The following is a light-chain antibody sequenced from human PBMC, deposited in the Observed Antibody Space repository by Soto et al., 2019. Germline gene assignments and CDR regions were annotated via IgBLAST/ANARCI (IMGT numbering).Light chain of an antibody. CDR2: GDN. CDR3: QSYDSRLTTYV. Sequence: QSVLTQPPSVSGAPGQRVTISCTGTTSNIGASYYVHWYQQLPGTAPKLLISGDNNRPSGVPDRFSGSKSGTSASLAITGLQAEDEGDYYCQSYDSRLTTYVFGTGTKLTVL. CDR1: TSNIGASYY. J-gene: IGLJ1*01. V-gene: IGLV1-40*01.